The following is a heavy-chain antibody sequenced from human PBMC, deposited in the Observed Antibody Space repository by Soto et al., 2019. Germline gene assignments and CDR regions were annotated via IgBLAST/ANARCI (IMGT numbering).Heavy chain of an antibody. D-gene: IGHD5-12*01. J-gene: IGHJ6*02. CDR3: ARDLVGIVATDETYGMDV. V-gene: IGHV4-4*07. CDR2: IYTSGST. Sequence: SETLSLTCTVSGGSISSYYWSWIRQPAGKGLEWIGRIYTSGSTNYNPSLKSRVTMSVDTSKNQFSLKLSSVTAADTAVYCCARDLVGIVATDETYGMDVWGQGTPVTVYS. CDR1: GGSISSYY.